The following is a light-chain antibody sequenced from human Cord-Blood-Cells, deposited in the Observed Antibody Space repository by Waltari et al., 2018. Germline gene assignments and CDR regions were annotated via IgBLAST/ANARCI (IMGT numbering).Light chain of an antibody. CDR3: QQYYSTPFT. CDR2: AAS. J-gene: IGKJ3*01. V-gene: IGKV1-NL1*01. CDR1: QGISNS. Sequence: DIQMTQSPSSLPASVGDSVTITCRASQGISNSLAWYQQKPGKAPKLLLYAASRLESGVPSRFSGSGSGTDYTLTISSLQPEDFATYYCQQYYSTPFTFGPGTKVDIK.